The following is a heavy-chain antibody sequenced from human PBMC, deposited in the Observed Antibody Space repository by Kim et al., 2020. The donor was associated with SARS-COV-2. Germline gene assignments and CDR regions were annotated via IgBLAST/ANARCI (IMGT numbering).Heavy chain of an antibody. Sequence: GESLKISCQGSGYIFTRYWIIWVRQMSGKGLEWMGRVDPIDSYTNYSPSFEGHVTMSADTSTSTVYLQWGSLRASDTATYYCARISNDHYTSGSYWLDLWGRGTLVTVAS. CDR3: ARISNDHYTSGSYWLDL. CDR1: GYIFTRYW. V-gene: IGHV5-10-1*01. CDR2: VDPIDSYT. D-gene: IGHD3-10*01. J-gene: IGHJ2*01.